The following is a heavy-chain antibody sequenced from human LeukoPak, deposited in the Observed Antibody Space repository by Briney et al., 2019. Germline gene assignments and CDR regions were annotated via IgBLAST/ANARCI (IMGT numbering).Heavy chain of an antibody. V-gene: IGHV4-39*07. CDR1: GGSFSSSNYY. CDR2: IYYSGST. Sequence: SETLSLTCTGSGGSFSSSNYYWGWIRQPPGKGLDWIGSIYYSGSTYYNPSLKGRVTISVDTSKNQFSLTLSSVTAADTAVYYCARKAPYYSDGSGTLGTYYFDNWGQGTLVTVSS. J-gene: IGHJ4*02. CDR3: ARKAPYYSDGSGTLGTYYFDN. D-gene: IGHD3-22*01.